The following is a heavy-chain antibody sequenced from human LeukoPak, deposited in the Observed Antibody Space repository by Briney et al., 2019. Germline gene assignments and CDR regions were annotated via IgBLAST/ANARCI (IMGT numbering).Heavy chain of an antibody. CDR1: GYTFTGYY. Sequence: VASVKVSCKASGYTFTGYYMHWVRQAPGQGLEWMGWINPNSGGTNYAQKFQGRVTMTRDTSISTAYMELSRLRSDDTAVYYCARVKCSSTSCYDHDNWFDPWGQGTLVTVSS. D-gene: IGHD2-2*01. J-gene: IGHJ5*02. CDR3: ARVKCSSTSCYDHDNWFDP. CDR2: INPNSGGT. V-gene: IGHV1-2*02.